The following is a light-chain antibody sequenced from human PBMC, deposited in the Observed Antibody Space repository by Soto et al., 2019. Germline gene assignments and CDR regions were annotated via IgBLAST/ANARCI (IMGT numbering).Light chain of an antibody. J-gene: IGLJ3*02. CDR2: RNN. CDR3: AAWDDSLSGWV. Sequence: QTVVTQPPSASGTPGQRVTISCSGSSSNIGSNYVYWYQQLPGTATKLLIYRNNQRPSGVPDRFSGSKSGTSASLAISGLRSEDEAEYYCAAWDDSLSGWVFGGGTKLTVL. CDR1: SSNIGSNY. V-gene: IGLV1-47*01.